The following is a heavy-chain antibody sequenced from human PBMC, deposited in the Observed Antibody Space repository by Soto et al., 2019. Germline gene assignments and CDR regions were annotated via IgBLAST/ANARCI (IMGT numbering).Heavy chain of an antibody. CDR3: ARGPVTVTTYFGY. CDR1: GFTFSSYS. V-gene: IGHV3-21*01. CDR2: ISSSSSYI. Sequence: PGGSLRLSCAASGFTFSSYSMNWVRQAQGKGLEWVSSISSSSSYIYYADSVKGRFTISRDNAKNSLYLQMNSLRAEDTAVYYCARGPVTVTTYFGYWGQGTLVTVSS. J-gene: IGHJ4*02. D-gene: IGHD4-17*01.